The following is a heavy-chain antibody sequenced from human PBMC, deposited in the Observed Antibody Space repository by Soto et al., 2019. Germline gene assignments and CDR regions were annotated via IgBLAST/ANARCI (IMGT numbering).Heavy chain of an antibody. D-gene: IGHD3-10*01. CDR1: WDSVSSNGAA. CDR2: TYYRSKWYN. CDR3: RADREVRGVLKRLHCYGKEV. V-gene: IGHV6-1*01. J-gene: IGHJ6*02. Sequence: SQTLSLSCAISWDSVSSNGAAWNWIRQSPSRGLEWLGRTYYRSKWYNYYAVSVKSRITINPDTSKNQFSLQLNSVTPEDTVVYYCRADREVRGVLKRLHCYGKEVWGQATTDIVSS.